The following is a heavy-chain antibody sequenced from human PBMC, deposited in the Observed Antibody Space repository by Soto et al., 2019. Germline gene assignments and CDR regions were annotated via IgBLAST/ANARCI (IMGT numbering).Heavy chain of an antibody. J-gene: IGHJ6*03. D-gene: IGHD6-13*01. Sequence: QVQLQESGPGLVKPSETLSLTCTVSGGSISPYYWSWIRQPPGKGLEWIGYVYYSGNTNYNPSLESPVTISVATTRNQFSLNLTSSTTADTAVYYCARKGAAASYAHYYMDVWGRGTAVTVSS. CDR3: ARKGAAASYAHYYMDV. CDR1: GGSISPYY. V-gene: IGHV4-59*01. CDR2: VYYSGNT.